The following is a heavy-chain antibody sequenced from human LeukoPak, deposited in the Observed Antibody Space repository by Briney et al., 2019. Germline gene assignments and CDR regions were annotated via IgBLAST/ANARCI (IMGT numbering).Heavy chain of an antibody. Sequence: ASVKVSCKASGYSFTNFYIHWVRQAPGQGREGMGIINPSGGSTNYAQKFQGRVTMTSDTSASTVYLDLSSLRSEDTAIYYCARDKSSTNWLDSWGQGTLVTVSS. V-gene: IGHV1-46*01. D-gene: IGHD3-10*01. CDR2: INPSGGST. J-gene: IGHJ5*01. CDR1: GYSFTNFY. CDR3: ARDKSSTNWLDS.